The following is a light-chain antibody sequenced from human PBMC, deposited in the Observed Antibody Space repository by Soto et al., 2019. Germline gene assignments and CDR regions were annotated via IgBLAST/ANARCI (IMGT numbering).Light chain of an antibody. V-gene: IGKV3-20*01. CDR3: QQYSSLPHT. CDR1: QSVTNRY. CDR2: GIS. Sequence: ESVLTQSPGTLSLSPGERVTLSCRASQSVTNRYFAWYQQRPGQAPRLLIYGISNRATGIPDRFSGSGSGTDFTLTISRLEPEDFVVYYCQQYSSLPHTFGQGTKLEVK. J-gene: IGKJ2*01.